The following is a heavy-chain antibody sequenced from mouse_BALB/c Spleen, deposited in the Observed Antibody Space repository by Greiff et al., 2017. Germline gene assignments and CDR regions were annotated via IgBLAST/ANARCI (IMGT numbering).Heavy chain of an antibody. Sequence: EVKLMESGGGLVQPGGSRKLSCAASGFTFSSFGTHWVRQAPEKGLEWVAYISSGSSTIYYADTVKGRFTISRDNPKNTLFLQMTSLRSEDTAMYYCARHVDYDGGFAYWGQGTLVTVSA. J-gene: IGHJ3*01. V-gene: IGHV5-17*02. CDR3: ARHVDYDGGFAY. D-gene: IGHD2-4*01. CDR1: GFTFSSFG. CDR2: ISSGSSTI.